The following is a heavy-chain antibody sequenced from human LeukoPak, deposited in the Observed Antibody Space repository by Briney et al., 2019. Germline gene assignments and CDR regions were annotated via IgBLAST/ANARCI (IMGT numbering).Heavy chain of an antibody. CDR3: AKAVLPLGYCSGGSCYSVDY. CDR2: ISGSGGST. J-gene: IGHJ4*02. CDR1: GFTFSSYA. D-gene: IGHD2-15*01. V-gene: IGHV3-23*01. Sequence: GGSLRLSCAASGFTFSSYAMSWVRQAPGKGLEWVSAISGSGGSTYYADSVKGRFTISRDNSKNTLYLQMNSLRAEDTAVYYCAKAVLPLGYCSGGSCYSVDYWGQGTLVTVSS.